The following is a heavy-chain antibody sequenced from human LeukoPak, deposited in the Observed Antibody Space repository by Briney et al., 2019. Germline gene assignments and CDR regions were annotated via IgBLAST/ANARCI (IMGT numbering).Heavy chain of an antibody. D-gene: IGHD1-7*01. CDR2: ISSSGSTI. CDR1: GFTFSSYE. CDR3: ARERNYIAFDY. V-gene: IGHV3-48*03. J-gene: IGHJ4*02. Sequence: GGSLRLSCAASGFTFSSYEMNWVRQAQGKGLEWVSYISSSGSTIYYADSVKGRFTISRDNAENSLYLQMNSLRAEDTAVYYCARERNYIAFDYWGQGTLVTVSS.